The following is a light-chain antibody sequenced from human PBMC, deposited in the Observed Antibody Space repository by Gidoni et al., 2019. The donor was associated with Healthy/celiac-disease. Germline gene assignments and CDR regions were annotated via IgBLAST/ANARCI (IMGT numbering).Light chain of an antibody. CDR2: RNN. CDR3: SAWDSSLSVVV. Sequence: QAGLTQPPSVSKGLRQTATLNCTGNSNTRGNQGAAWLQQHQGHPPKLLSYRNNNRPSGISERFSASRSGNTASLTITGLQPEDEADYYCSAWDSSLSVVVFGGGTKLTVL. V-gene: IGLV10-54*04. J-gene: IGLJ2*01. CDR1: SNTRGNQG.